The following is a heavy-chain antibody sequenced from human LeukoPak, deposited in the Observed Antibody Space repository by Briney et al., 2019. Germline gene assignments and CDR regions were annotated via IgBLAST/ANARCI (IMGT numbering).Heavy chain of an antibody. CDR2: ISYDGSNK. J-gene: IGHJ6*02. V-gene: IGHV3-30*04. Sequence: PGGSLRLSCAASGFTFSSYAMSWVRQAPGKGLEWVAVISYDGSNKYYADSVKGRFTISRDNSKNTLYLQMNSLRAEDTAVYYCARELIVDYYGMDVWGQGTTVTVSS. CDR1: GFTFSSYA. D-gene: IGHD3-22*01. CDR3: ARELIVDYYGMDV.